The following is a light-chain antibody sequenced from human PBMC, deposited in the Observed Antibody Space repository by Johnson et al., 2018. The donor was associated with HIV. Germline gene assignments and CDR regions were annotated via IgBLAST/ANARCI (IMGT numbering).Light chain of an antibody. Sequence: QSVLTQPPSVSAAPGQKVTISCSGSSSDMGHYAVSWYHLLPGTPPKLLIFKNNERPSGIPDRFSGSKSGTSATLGITGLQTGDEADYYCGTWDSSLSGGVFGTGTKVTVL. CDR3: GTWDSSLSGGV. J-gene: IGLJ1*01. V-gene: IGLV1-51*02. CDR1: SSDMGHYA. CDR2: KNN.